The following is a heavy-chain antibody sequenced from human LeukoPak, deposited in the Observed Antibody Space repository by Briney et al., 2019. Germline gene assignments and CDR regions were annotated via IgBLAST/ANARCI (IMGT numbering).Heavy chain of an antibody. CDR2: INPNSGGT. Sequence: ASVKVSCMASGYTFTGYYMHWVRQAPGQGLEWMGWINPNSGGTNYAQKFQGRVTMTRDTSTSTAYMELSRLRSDDTAVYYCARDQGDILTGPYYYYGMDVWGQGTTVTVSS. V-gene: IGHV1-2*02. CDR1: GYTFTGYY. J-gene: IGHJ6*02. D-gene: IGHD3-9*01. CDR3: ARDQGDILTGPYYYYGMDV.